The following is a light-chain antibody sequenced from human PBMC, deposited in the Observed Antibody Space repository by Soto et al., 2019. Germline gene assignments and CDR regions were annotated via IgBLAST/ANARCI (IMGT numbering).Light chain of an antibody. V-gene: IGLV2-14*01. CDR3: SSYTSSSTLV. CDR1: SSDVGGYNY. Sequence: QSALTQPASVSGSPGQSITISCTGTSSDVGGYNYVSWYQQHPGKAPKLMIYDVSNRPSGVSNRFSGSKSGNTASLTISGPQAEDEADYYCSSYTSSSTLVFGGGTKLTAL. CDR2: DVS. J-gene: IGLJ2*01.